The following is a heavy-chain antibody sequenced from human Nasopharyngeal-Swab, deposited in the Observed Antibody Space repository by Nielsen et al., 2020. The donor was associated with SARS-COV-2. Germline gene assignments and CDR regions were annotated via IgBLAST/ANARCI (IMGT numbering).Heavy chain of an antibody. V-gene: IGHV5-51*01. D-gene: IGHD4-17*01. CDR3: ARGSLPATTYDY. Sequence: GGSLRLSCKGSGYSFTSYWIGWVRQMPGKGLEWMGIIYPSDSDTRYSPSFQGQVTISADKSISTAYLQWSSLKASDTAMYYCARGSLPATTYDYWGQGTLVTVSS. CDR2: IYPSDSDT. J-gene: IGHJ4*02. CDR1: GYSFTSYW.